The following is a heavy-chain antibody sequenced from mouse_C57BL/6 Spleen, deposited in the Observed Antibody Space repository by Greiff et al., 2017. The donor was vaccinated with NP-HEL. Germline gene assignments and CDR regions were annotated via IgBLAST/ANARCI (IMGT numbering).Heavy chain of an antibody. Sequence: QVQLQQPGAELVRPGSSVKLSCKASGYTFTSYWMHWVKQRPIQGLEWIGNIDPSDSETHYNQKFKDKATLTVDKSSSTAYMQLSSLTSEDSAVYYCARWDYSNYRYFDVWGTGTTVTVSS. CDR2: IDPSDSET. V-gene: IGHV1-52*01. D-gene: IGHD2-5*01. J-gene: IGHJ1*03. CDR1: GYTFTSYW. CDR3: ARWDYSNYRYFDV.